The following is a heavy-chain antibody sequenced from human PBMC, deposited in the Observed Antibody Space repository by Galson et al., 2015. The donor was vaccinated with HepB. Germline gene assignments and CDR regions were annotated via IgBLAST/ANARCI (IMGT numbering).Heavy chain of an antibody. V-gene: IGHV1-69*04. CDR2: IIPILGIA. D-gene: IGHD3-10*01. CDR1: GGTFSSYA. Sequence: SVKVSCKASGGTFSSYAISWVRQAPGQGLEWMGRIIPILGIANYAQKFQGRVTMTEDTSTDTAYMELSSLRSEDTAVYYCATPITMVRGVIALYYYGMDVWGQGTTVTVSS. CDR3: ATPITMVRGVIALYYYGMDV. J-gene: IGHJ6*02.